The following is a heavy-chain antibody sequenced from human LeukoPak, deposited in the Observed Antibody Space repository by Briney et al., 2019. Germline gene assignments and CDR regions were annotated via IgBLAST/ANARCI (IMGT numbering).Heavy chain of an antibody. V-gene: IGHV1-2*02. Sequence: ASVKVSCKASGYTFTGYYMHWVRQAPGQGLEWMGWINPNSGGTNCAQKFQGRVTMTRDTSISTAYMELSRLRSDDTAVYYCARLVDTATQGWFDPWGQGTLVTVSS. D-gene: IGHD5-18*01. CDR1: GYTFTGYY. J-gene: IGHJ5*02. CDR2: INPNSGGT. CDR3: ARLVDTATQGWFDP.